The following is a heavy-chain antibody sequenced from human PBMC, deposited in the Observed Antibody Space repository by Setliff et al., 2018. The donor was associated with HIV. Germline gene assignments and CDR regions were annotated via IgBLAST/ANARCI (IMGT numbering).Heavy chain of an antibody. CDR1: GGSFSSYY. CDR3: AKTIGRYFDIFDN. D-gene: IGHD3-9*01. CDR2: IYTGGST. Sequence: PSETLSLTCTVYGGSFSSYYWTWIRQPPGKGLEWIGYIYTGGSTNYNPSLQSRVTMSIDMSKNQFSLRLNSVTAADTAVYYCAKTIGRYFDIFDNWGQGTLVTVSS. J-gene: IGHJ4*02. V-gene: IGHV4-4*09.